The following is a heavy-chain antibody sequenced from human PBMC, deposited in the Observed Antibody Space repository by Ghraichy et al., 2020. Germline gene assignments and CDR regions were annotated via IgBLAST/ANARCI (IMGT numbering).Heavy chain of an antibody. CDR3: ARARGYIRSGGAFDI. Sequence: SETLSLTCAVYGGSFSGYYWSWSRQPPGKGLEWIGEINNSGSTNYNPSLKSRDTISVETSKKQFSLKLSSVTAADTAVYYCARARGYIRSGGAFDIWGQGTMVTVSS. D-gene: IGHD5-12*01. CDR1: GGSFSGYY. CDR2: INNSGST. V-gene: IGHV4-34*01. J-gene: IGHJ3*02.